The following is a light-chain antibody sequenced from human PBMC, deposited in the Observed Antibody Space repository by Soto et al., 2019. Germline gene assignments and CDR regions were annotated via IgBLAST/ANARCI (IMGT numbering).Light chain of an antibody. CDR2: ADS. Sequence: EIVLTQSPATLSLSPGETATLSCRASQSVSGYIGWYQQKPGQAPRLRIYADSNRATGIPARFSGSGSGTDFTLTISSLEPEDFAFYYCQQYDDWPWTFGQGTKVDIK. V-gene: IGKV3-11*01. CDR3: QQYDDWPWT. CDR1: QSVSGY. J-gene: IGKJ1*01.